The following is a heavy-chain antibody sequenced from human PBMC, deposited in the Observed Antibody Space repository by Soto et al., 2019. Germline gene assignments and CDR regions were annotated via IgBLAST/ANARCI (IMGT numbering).Heavy chain of an antibody. CDR1: GFTFSSYG. J-gene: IGHJ1*01. CDR2: IWYDGSNK. V-gene: IGHV3-33*01. Sequence: GGSLRLSCAASGFTFSSYGMHWARQAPGKGLEWVAVIWYDGSNKYYADSVKGRFTISRDNSKNTLYLQMNSLRAEDTGIYYCARGSVAVTAIPPAIDFQHWGQATLVTVSS. D-gene: IGHD2-21*02. CDR3: ARGSVAVTAIPPAIDFQH.